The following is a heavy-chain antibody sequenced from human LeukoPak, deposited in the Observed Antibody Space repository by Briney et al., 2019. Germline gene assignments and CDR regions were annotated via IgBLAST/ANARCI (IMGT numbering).Heavy chain of an antibody. V-gene: IGHV4-38-2*02. CDR2: IYHSGST. Sequence: SETLSLTCTVSGGSISGYYWGWIRQPPGKGLEWIGSIYHSGSTYYNPSLKSRVTISVDTSKNQFSLKLSSVTAADTAVYYCATILWEAYFDYWGQGTLVTVSS. CDR1: GGSISGYY. CDR3: ATILWEAYFDY. J-gene: IGHJ4*02. D-gene: IGHD3-10*01.